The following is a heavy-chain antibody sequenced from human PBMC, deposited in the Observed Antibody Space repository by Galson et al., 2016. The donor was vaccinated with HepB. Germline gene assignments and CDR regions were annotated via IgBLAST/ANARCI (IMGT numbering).Heavy chain of an antibody. V-gene: IGHV3-15*01. CDR3: TTKRGRGFLYPEGFDV. J-gene: IGHJ3*01. Sequence: SLRLSCAASGFIFSDARMTWVRQAPGGGLEWIGRIKTRVDGGTTDYNTPVKDRFIISRDDSENTLFLQMTGLKIEDTGVYSCTTKRGRGFLYPEGFDVWGPGTLVTVSS. CDR2: IKTRVDGGTT. D-gene: IGHD3-22*01. CDR1: GFIFSDAR.